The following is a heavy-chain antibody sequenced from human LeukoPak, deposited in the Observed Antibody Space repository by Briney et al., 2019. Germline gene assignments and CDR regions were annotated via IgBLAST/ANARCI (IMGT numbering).Heavy chain of an antibody. D-gene: IGHD2-15*01. CDR2: IYNSGST. J-gene: IGHJ5*02. V-gene: IGHV4-38-2*01. CDR1: GYSIRSGYY. Sequence: PSETLSLTCAVSGYSIRSGYYWGWIRQPPGKGLEWIGSIYNSGSTHYNPSLKSRVTISVDRSKNQFSLKLSSVTAADTAVYYCASHCSGGSCYEGYNWFDPWGQGTLVTVSS. CDR3: ASHCSGGSCYEGYNWFDP.